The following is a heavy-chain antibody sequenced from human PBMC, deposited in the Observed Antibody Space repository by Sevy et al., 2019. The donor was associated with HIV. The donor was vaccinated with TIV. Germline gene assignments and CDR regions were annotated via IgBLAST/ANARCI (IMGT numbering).Heavy chain of an antibody. J-gene: IGHJ6*03. Sequence: GESLKISCAASGFTFSSYGMHWVRQAPGKGLEWVAFIRYDGSNKYYADSVKGRFTISRDNSKNTLYLQMNSLRAEDTAVYYCAKSPHQNWGWDYMDVWGKGTTVTVSS. D-gene: IGHD7-27*01. CDR3: AKSPHQNWGWDYMDV. V-gene: IGHV3-30*02. CDR1: GFTFSSYG. CDR2: IRYDGSNK.